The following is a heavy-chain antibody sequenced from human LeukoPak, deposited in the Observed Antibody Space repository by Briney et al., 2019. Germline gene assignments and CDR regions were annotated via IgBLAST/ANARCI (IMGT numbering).Heavy chain of an antibody. CDR3: ARAGYGDSDFDY. CDR2: IYTSGST. J-gene: IGHJ4*02. V-gene: IGHV4-61*02. CDR1: GGSISSGSYY. Sequence: SQTLSLTCTVSGGSISSGSYYWSWIRQPAGKGLEWIGRIYTSGSTNYNPSLKSRVTISVDTSKNQFSLKLSSVTAADTAVYYCARAGYGDSDFDYWGQGTLVTVSS. D-gene: IGHD4-17*01.